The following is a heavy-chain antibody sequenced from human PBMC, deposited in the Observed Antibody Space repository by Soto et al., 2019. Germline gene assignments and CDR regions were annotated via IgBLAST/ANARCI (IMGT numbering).Heavy chain of an antibody. J-gene: IGHJ6*02. D-gene: IGHD2-2*01. CDR2: FRTGGDDATT. CDR3: AKERVPAAITYYYYGMDV. V-gene: IGHV3-23*01. CDR1: GFTFSSYS. Sequence: EVQLLESGGGLVQPGGSLRLSCAASGFTFSSYSMSWVRQAPGKGLEWVSGFRTGGDDATTYYADSVKGRFTISRDNSKNMLFLQMNSLRAEDTAVYYCAKERVPAAITYYYYGMDVWGQGTTVTVSS.